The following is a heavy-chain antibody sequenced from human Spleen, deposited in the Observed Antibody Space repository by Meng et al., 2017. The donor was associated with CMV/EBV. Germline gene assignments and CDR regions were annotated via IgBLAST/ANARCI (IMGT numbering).Heavy chain of an antibody. CDR3: ARELEIPHWYFDL. Sequence: FSSYTISGLRQTPGQGVEWVEAIIPVFRTAGYAQEFRGRVTITADLSTSTVYMDLSSLRSDDTAVYYCARELEIPHWYFDLWGRGTLVTVSS. V-gene: IGHV1-69*01. D-gene: IGHD1-1*01. J-gene: IGHJ2*01. CDR1: FSSYT. CDR2: IIPVFRTA.